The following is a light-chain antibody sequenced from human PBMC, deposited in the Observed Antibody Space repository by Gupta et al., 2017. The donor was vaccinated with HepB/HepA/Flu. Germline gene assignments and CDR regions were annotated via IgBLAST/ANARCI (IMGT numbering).Light chain of an antibody. Sequence: DIQMTQSPSTLSASVGDRVTITCRASLTIDTWMAWYQQKPGKAPRLIIYKASILQSGVPSRFSGSGSGTEFILTISSLQPDDFATYYCQQYKTYPLTCGGGTVVETK. V-gene: IGKV1-5*03. CDR2: KAS. CDR3: QQYKTYPLT. CDR1: LTIDTW. J-gene: IGKJ4*01.